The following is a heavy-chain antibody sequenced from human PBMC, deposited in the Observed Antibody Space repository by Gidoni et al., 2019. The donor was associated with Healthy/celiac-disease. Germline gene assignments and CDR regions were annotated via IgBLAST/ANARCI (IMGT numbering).Heavy chain of an antibody. Sequence: EVQLVESGGGLVQPGGSLRLSCAASGFTFSSYAMSWVRQAPGKGLEWVSAISGSGGSTYYADSVKGRFTISRDNSKNTLYLQMNSLRAEDTAVYYCAKDHYYDSSGYYFGTDFDYWGQGTLVTVSS. V-gene: IGHV3-23*04. J-gene: IGHJ4*02. CDR1: GFTFSSYA. CDR3: AKDHYYDSSGYYFGTDFDY. D-gene: IGHD3-22*01. CDR2: ISGSGGST.